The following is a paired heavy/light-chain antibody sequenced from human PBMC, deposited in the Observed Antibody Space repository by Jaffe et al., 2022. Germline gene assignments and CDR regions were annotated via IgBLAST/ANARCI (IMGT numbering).Light chain of an antibody. V-gene: IGLV1-51*01. CDR3: GTWDSSLSAVI. CDR1: RSNIGSNY. J-gene: IGLJ2*01. Sequence: QSVLTQPPSVSAAPGQKVTISCSGSRSNIGSNYVSWYQQLPGTAPKLLIYDNNKRPSGIPDRFSGSKSGTSATLGITGLQTGDEADYYCGTWDSSLSAVIFGGGTKLTVL. CDR2: DNN.
Heavy chain of an antibody. J-gene: IGHJ4*02. D-gene: IGHD1-26*01. V-gene: IGHV3-48*03. CDR2: ISSSATSI. CDR3: ARLGVSGSYYFDY. Sequence: EVQLVESGGDLVQPGGSLRLSCAASGFTFSDYEMNWVRQAPGKGLEWVSYISSSATSIYYPDSVRGRFTISRDNAKNSLYLQMNSLRAEDTAVYFCARLGVSGSYYFDYWGQGTQVTVSS. CDR1: GFTFSDYE.